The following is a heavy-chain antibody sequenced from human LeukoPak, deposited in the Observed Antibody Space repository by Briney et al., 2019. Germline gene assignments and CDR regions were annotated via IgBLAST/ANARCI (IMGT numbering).Heavy chain of an antibody. CDR3: ARDSYGDYPYYYYGMDV. CDR2: INPNSGGT. J-gene: IGHJ6*02. Sequence: ASVKVSRKASGYTFTGYYMHWVRQAPGQGLEWMGWINPNSGGTNYAQKFQGRVTMTRDTSISTAYMELSRLRSDDTAVYYCARDSYGDYPYYYYGMDVWGQGTTVTVSS. V-gene: IGHV1-2*02. CDR1: GYTFTGYY. D-gene: IGHD4-17*01.